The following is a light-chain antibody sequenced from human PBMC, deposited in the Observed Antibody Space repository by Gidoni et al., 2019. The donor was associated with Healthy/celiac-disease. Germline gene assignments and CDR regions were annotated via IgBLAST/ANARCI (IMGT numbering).Light chain of an antibody. Sequence: IQMTQSPSSLSASVGDRVTITCQASQDISNYLNWYQQKPGKAPKLLIYDASNLETGVPSRFSGSGSGTDFTFTISSLQPEDMATYYCQQYDNLLFTFGPXTKVDIK. CDR1: QDISNY. CDR2: DAS. J-gene: IGKJ3*01. V-gene: IGKV1-33*01. CDR3: QQYDNLLFT.